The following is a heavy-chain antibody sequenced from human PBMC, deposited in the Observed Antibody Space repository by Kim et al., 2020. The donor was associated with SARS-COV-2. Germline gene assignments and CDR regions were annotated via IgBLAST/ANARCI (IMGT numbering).Heavy chain of an antibody. CDR1: GFTFSSYG. Sequence: GGSLRLSCAASGFTFSSYGMHWVRQAPGKGLEWVAVISYDGSNKYYADSVKGRFTISRDNSKNTLYLQMNSLRAEDTAVYYCAKSPFDYWGQGTLVTVSS. CDR2: ISYDGSNK. V-gene: IGHV3-30*18. CDR3: AKSPFDY. J-gene: IGHJ4*02.